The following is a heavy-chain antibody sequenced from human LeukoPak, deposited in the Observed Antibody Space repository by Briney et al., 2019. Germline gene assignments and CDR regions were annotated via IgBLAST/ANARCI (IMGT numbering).Heavy chain of an antibody. V-gene: IGHV4-59*08. CDR1: GASMNSYY. CDR2: IYSSGST. Sequence: SETLSLTCTVSGASMNSYYWSWIRQPPGKGLEWIGYIYSSGSTNSNPSLKSRVTMSVDTSKNQFSLRLTSVTAADTAFYYCAKSVRTAPFEYWGQGTLVTVSS. D-gene: IGHD2-21*02. CDR3: AKSVRTAPFEY. J-gene: IGHJ4*02.